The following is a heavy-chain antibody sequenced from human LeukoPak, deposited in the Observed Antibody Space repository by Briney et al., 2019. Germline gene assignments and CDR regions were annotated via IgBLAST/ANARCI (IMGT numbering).Heavy chain of an antibody. J-gene: IGHJ4*02. CDR2: INSDGSTT. V-gene: IGHV3-74*01. D-gene: IGHD3-10*01. Sequence: GGSPRLSCAASGFTFSSSWMHWVRQAPGKGLVWVSRINSDGSTTTYADSVKGRFAISRDNAKNTVYLQMNSLRVEDTAVYYCAKEGYYGSGSFPDYWGRGTLVTVSS. CDR1: GFTFSSSW. CDR3: AKEGYYGSGSFPDY.